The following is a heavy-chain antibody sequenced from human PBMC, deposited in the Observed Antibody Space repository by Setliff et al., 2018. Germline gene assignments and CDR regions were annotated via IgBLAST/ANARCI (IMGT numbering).Heavy chain of an antibody. CDR1: GYRFTTYW. CDR3: ARSPLDDAFDI. Sequence: GESLKISCKGSGYRFTTYWIGWVRQMPGNGLQLMGIIYPGDSDTRYSPSFQGQVTISADKSINTAYLQWSSLKASDSAMYYCARSPLDDAFDIWGQGTMVTVSS. V-gene: IGHV5-51*01. CDR2: IYPGDSDT. J-gene: IGHJ3*02.